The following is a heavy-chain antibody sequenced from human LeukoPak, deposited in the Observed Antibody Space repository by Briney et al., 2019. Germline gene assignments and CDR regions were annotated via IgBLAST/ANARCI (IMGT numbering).Heavy chain of an antibody. Sequence: SGGSLRLSCAASGIIFSNYWMHWVRQAPGKGLVWVSGINTDGRRTIYADSVKGRFTISRDNAKNTLYLQMNSLRAEDTAVYYCARDRGRTNYGDNNWFDSWGQGTLVTVSS. CDR2: INTDGRRT. CDR1: GIIFSNYW. D-gene: IGHD1-7*01. V-gene: IGHV3-74*01. CDR3: ARDRGRTNYGDNNWFDS. J-gene: IGHJ5*01.